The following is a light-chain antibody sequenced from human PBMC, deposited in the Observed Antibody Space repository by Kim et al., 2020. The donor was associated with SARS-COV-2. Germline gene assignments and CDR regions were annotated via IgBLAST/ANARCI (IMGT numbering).Light chain of an antibody. V-gene: IGLV3-21*04. CDR2: YDC. J-gene: IGLJ1*01. Sequence: PGKPAKISSGRTYIESKSVHYYQQEPGQAPVLVMYYDCDRPSGIPERFSGSNSGNTATLAISRFEAGDEADYDCQVWDSSGGHYVFGTGTKVTVL. CDR3: QVWDSSGGHYV. CDR1: YIESKS.